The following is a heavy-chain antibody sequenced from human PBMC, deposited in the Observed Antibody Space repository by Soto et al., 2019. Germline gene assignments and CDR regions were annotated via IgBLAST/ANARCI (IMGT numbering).Heavy chain of an antibody. CDR1: GGSISSYY. CDR2: IYYSGST. CDR3: ASIGGSSSSNWFDP. Sequence: SETLSLTCTVSGGSISSYYWSWIRQPPGKGLEWIGYIYYSGSTNYNPSLKSRVTISVDTSKNQFSLKLSSVTAADTAVYYCASIGGSSSSNWFDPWGQGTLVTVSS. V-gene: IGHV4-59*01. J-gene: IGHJ5*02. D-gene: IGHD6-6*01.